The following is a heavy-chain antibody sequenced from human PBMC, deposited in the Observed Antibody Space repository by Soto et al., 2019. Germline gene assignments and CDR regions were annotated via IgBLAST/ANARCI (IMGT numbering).Heavy chain of an antibody. V-gene: IGHV1-3*04. J-gene: IGHJ6*03. CDR3: ARGGYPSRYYYYMDV. CDR2: INTGNRNT. Sequence: ASVKVSCKASGYTVSDYTIQWVRRAPGQRLEWMGWINTGNRNTRYSQTFQDRVTITSDTSASTAYMELFSLRSEDTAVYYCARGGYPSRYYYYMDVWGEGTTVTV. CDR1: GYTVSDYT. D-gene: IGHD3-22*01.